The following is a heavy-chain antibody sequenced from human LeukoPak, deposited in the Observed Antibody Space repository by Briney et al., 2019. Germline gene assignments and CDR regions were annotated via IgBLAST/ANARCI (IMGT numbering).Heavy chain of an antibody. CDR2: IGNKVSNYAT. D-gene: IGHD3-3*01. Sequence: PGGSLTLSCAASGFTFSGSAMHWVRQASGKGLEWVGHIGNKVSNYATEYAASLRGRFTISRDDSKDTAYLQVNSLKTEDTAVYYCAGNYDSWTGLNYWGQGTLVTVSS. CDR3: AGNYDSWTGLNY. J-gene: IGHJ4*02. CDR1: GFTFSGSA. V-gene: IGHV3-73*01.